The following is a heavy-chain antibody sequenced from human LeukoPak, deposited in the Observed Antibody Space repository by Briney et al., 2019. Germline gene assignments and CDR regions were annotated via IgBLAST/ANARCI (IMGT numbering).Heavy chain of an antibody. D-gene: IGHD3-16*01. Sequence: SETLSLTCTVSGGSISSGGYYWSWIRQHPGKGLEWIGYIYYSGSTYYDPSLKSRVTISVDTSKSQFSLKLSSVTAADTAVYYCARAPQGVFDYWGQGTLVTVSS. CDR2: IYYSGST. CDR1: GGSISSGGYY. V-gene: IGHV4-31*03. J-gene: IGHJ4*02. CDR3: ARAPQGVFDY.